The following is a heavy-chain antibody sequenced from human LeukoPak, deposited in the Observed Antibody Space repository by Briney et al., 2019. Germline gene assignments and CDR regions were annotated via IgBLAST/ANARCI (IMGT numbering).Heavy chain of an antibody. J-gene: IGHJ5*02. D-gene: IGHD2-2*01. CDR1: GGTFSSYA. V-gene: IGHV1-69*05. CDR3: ARWAAAINWFDP. CDR2: IIPIFGTA. Sequence: SVKVSCKASGGTFSSYAISWVRRAPGQGLEWMGGIIPIFGTANYAQKFQGRVTITTDESTSTAYMELSSLRSEDTAVYYCARWAAAINWFDPWGQGTLVTVSS.